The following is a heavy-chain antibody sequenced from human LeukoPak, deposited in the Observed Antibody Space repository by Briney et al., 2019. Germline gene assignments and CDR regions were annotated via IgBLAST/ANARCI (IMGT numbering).Heavy chain of an antibody. Sequence: SVKVSCKASGGTFSSYAISWVRQAPGQGLEWMGRIIPILGIANYAQKFQGRVTITADKSTSTAYMELSSLGSEDTAVYYCARRRAAAGTARFDYWGQGTLVTVSS. D-gene: IGHD6-13*01. CDR1: GGTFSSYA. CDR2: IIPILGIA. CDR3: ARRRAAAGTARFDY. V-gene: IGHV1-69*04. J-gene: IGHJ4*02.